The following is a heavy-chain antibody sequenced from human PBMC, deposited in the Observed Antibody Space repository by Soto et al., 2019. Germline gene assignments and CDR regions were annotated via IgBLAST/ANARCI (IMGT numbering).Heavy chain of an antibody. CDR1: GLTFSALS. CDR3: AKDSHWAIVSPTHDY. Sequence: GGSLRLSCAASGLTFSALSMNWVRQAPGKGLEWVSYISSSATNTHCADSVKGRFTISRDNAKNSLYLQMNSLRAEDTAIYYCAKDSHWAIVSPTHDYWGHGTLVTVSS. D-gene: IGHD3-16*02. V-gene: IGHV3-48*01. J-gene: IGHJ4*01. CDR2: ISSSATNT.